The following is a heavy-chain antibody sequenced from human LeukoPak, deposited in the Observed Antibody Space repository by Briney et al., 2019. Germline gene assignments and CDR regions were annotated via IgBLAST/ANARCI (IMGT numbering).Heavy chain of an antibody. CDR2: ISGYNGNT. V-gene: IGHV1-18*01. CDR3: ARAIFDGHNPYDAFDV. CDR1: GYTFTSYG. J-gene: IGHJ3*01. Sequence: ASVKISCKASGYTFTSYGISWVRQAPGQGLEWMGWISGYNGNTNYAQNLQGRVTMTTDTSTSTAYMELRSLRSDDTAVYYCARAIFDGHNPYDAFDVWGQGTMVTVSS. D-gene: IGHD3-3*01.